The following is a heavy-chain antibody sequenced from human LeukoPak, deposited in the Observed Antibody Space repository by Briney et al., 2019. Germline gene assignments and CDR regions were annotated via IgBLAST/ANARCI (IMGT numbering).Heavy chain of an antibody. CDR1: GYSISSGYY. D-gene: IGHD5-24*01. V-gene: IGHV4-38-2*01. CDR3: AGQRDGYNCDY. CDR2: IYHSGST. Sequence: PSETLSLTCAVSGYSISSGYYWGWIRQPPGKGLEWIGSIYHSGSTHYNPSLKSRVTISVDTSKNQFSLKLSSVTAADTAVYYCAGQRDGYNCDYWGQGTLVTVSS. J-gene: IGHJ4*02.